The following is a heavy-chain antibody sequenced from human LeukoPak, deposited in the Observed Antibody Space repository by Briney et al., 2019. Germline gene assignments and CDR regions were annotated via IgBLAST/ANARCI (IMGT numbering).Heavy chain of an antibody. D-gene: IGHD2-2*01. CDR2: IYHSGST. V-gene: IGHV4-38-2*02. Sequence: PSETLSLTCTVSGYSISSGYYWGWIRQPPGKGLEWIGSIYHSGSTYYNPSLKSRVTISVDTSKNQFSLKLSSVTAADTAVYYCARVVVVVPAAMGSGDYYYGMDVWGQGTTVTVSS. J-gene: IGHJ6*02. CDR3: ARVVVVVPAAMGSGDYYYGMDV. CDR1: GYSISSGYY.